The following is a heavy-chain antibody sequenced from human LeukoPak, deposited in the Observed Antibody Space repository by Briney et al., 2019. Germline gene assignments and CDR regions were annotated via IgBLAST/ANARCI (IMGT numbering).Heavy chain of an antibody. J-gene: IGHJ5*02. CDR1: GGSTSSGSYY. V-gene: IGHV4-61*02. CDR3: AREVLRYFDWLRVNWFDP. CDR2: IYTSGST. D-gene: IGHD3-9*01. Sequence: SQTLSLTCTVSGGSTSSGSYYWSWIRQPAGKGLEWIGRIYTSGSTNYNPSLKSRVTISVDTSKNQFSLKLSSVTAADTAVYYCAREVLRYFDWLRVNWFDPWGQGTLVTVSS.